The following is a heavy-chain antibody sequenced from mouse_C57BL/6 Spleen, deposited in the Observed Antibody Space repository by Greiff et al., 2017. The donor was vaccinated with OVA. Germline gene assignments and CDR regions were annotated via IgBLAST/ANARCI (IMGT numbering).Heavy chain of an antibody. D-gene: IGHD2-1*01. CDR1: GFTFSSYT. CDR3: ARRFYGNYVDYAMDY. J-gene: IGHJ4*01. V-gene: IGHV5-9*01. CDR2: ISGGGGNT. Sequence: VQLVESGGGLVKPGGSLKLSCAASGFTFSSYTMSWVRQTPEKRLEWVATISGGGGNTYYPDSVKGRFTISRDNAKNTLYLQMSSLRSEDTALYYCARRFYGNYVDYAMDYWGQGTSVTVSS.